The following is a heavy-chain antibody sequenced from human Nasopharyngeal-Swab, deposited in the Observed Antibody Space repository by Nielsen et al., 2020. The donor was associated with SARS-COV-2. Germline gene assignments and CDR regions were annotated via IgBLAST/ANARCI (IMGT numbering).Heavy chain of an antibody. Sequence: GESLKISCAASGFTFSSYAMSWVRQAPGKGLEWDSAISGSGGSTYYADSVKGRFTISRDNSKNTLYLQMNSLRAEDTAVYYCAKDIEYYDFWSGHYYYYMDVWGKGTTVTVSS. J-gene: IGHJ6*03. D-gene: IGHD3-3*01. CDR3: AKDIEYYDFWSGHYYYYMDV. V-gene: IGHV3-23*01. CDR2: ISGSGGST. CDR1: GFTFSSYA.